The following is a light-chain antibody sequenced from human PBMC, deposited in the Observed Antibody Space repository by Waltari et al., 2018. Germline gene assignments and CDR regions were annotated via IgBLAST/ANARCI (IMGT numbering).Light chain of an antibody. Sequence: QSALTQPASVSGSPGQSITISCTGTSSDVGGYNYVSWYQQHPGKAPKPMIYDVSKRPSGVSNRFSGSKSGNTASLTISGLQAEDEADYYCSSYTSSSTPWVFGTGTKVTVL. J-gene: IGLJ1*01. CDR3: SSYTSSSTPWV. CDR1: SSDVGGYNY. V-gene: IGLV2-14*01. CDR2: DVS.